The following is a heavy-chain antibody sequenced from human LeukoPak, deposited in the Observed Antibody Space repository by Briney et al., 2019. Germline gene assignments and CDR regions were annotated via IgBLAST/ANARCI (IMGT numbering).Heavy chain of an antibody. J-gene: IGHJ5*02. CDR3: AGLSGGFYDTNDYA. D-gene: IGHD3-22*01. Sequence: GGSLTLSCAASGFAFSNYGMHWVRRAPGKGLEWVANIKQDGSEKYYVDSVKGRFTISRDNAKNSLYLQMNILRVEDTAVYYCAGLSGGFYDTNDYAWGQGTLVTVSS. CDR1: GFAFSNYG. V-gene: IGHV3-7*01. CDR2: IKQDGSEK.